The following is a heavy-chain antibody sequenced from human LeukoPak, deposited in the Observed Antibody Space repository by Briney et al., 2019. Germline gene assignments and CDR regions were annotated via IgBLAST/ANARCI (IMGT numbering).Heavy chain of an antibody. CDR1: GGSISSYY. Sequence: PSETLSLTCTVPGGSISSYYWSWIRQPPGKGLEWIGYIYYSGSTNYNPSLKSRVTISVDTSKNQFSLTLSSVTAADTAVYYCARAGVDLDSSGYYYETNYFDYWGQGTLVTVSS. D-gene: IGHD3-22*01. CDR2: IYYSGST. V-gene: IGHV4-59*01. CDR3: ARAGVDLDSSGYYYETNYFDY. J-gene: IGHJ4*02.